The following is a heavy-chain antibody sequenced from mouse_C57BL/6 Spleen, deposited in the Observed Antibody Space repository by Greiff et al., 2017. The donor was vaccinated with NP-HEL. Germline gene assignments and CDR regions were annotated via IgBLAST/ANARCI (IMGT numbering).Heavy chain of an antibody. CDR1: GYTFTSYW. D-gene: IGHD2-2*01. CDR2: IDPSDSYT. CDR3: ERKQIEDGYEFDY. Sequence: VQLQQPGAALVKPGASVKLSCKASGYTFTSYWMQWVKQRPGQGLEWIGEIDPSDSYTNYNQKFKGKATLTVDTSSSTAYMQISSLTSEEAAVEYGERKQIEDGYEFDYWGKGNTLTVSS. J-gene: IGHJ2*01. V-gene: IGHV1-50*01.